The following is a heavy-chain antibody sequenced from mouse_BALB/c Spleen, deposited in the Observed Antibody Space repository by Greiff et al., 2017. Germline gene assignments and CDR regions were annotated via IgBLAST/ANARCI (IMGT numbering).Heavy chain of an antibody. CDR3: APYGNWFAY. CDR1: GFNIKDYY. V-gene: IGHV14-1*02. J-gene: IGHJ3*01. Sequence: EVKLMESGAELVRPGALVKLSCKASGFNIKDYYMHWVKQRPEQGLEWIGWIDPENGNTIYDPKFQGKASITADTSSNTAYLQLSSLTSEDTAVYYCAPYGNWFAYWGQGTLVTVSA. D-gene: IGHD2-1*01. CDR2: IDPENGNT.